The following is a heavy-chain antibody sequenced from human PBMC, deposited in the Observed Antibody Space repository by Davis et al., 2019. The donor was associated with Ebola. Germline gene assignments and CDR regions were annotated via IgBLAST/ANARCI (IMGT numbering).Heavy chain of an antibody. D-gene: IGHD6-19*01. V-gene: IGHV4-31*03. CDR2: TYYSGST. CDR1: GGSISSGGYY. J-gene: IGHJ4*02. Sequence: SETLSLTCTVSGGSISSGGYYWSWIRQHPGKGLEWIGYTYYSGSTYYNPSLKSRVTISVDTSKNQFSLKLSSVTAADTAVYYCARTNSSGWYSLIDYWGQGTLVTVSS. CDR3: ARTNSSGWYSLIDY.